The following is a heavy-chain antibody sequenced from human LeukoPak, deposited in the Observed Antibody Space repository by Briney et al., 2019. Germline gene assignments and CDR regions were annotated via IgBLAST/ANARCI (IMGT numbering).Heavy chain of an antibody. CDR2: INHSGST. J-gene: IGHJ1*01. D-gene: IGHD3-22*01. CDR1: GGSFSGYY. CDR3: ARGRKSTMIVVVTYFQH. Sequence: SETLSLTCAVYGGSFSGYYWSWIRQPPGKGLEWIGEINHSGSTNYNPSLKSRVTISVDTSKNQFSLKLSSVTAADTAVYYCARGRKSTMIVVVTYFQHWGQGTLVTVSS. V-gene: IGHV4-34*01.